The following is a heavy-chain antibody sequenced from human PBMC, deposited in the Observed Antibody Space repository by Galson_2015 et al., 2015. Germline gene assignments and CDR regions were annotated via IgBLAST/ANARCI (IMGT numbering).Heavy chain of an antibody. J-gene: IGHJ4*02. CDR3: ARDLGLHAAMVTSGGMVTNY. Sequence: SLRLSCAASGFTFSSYEMNWVRQAPGKGLEWVSYISSSGSTIYYADSVKGRLTISRDNAKNSLYLQMNSLRAEDTAVYYCARDLGLHAAMVTSGGMVTNYWGQGTLVTVSS. CDR2: ISSSGSTI. CDR1: GFTFSSYE. V-gene: IGHV3-48*03. D-gene: IGHD5-18*01.